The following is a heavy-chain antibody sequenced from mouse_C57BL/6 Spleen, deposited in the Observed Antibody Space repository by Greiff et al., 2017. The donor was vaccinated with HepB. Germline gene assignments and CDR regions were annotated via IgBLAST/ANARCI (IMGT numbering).Heavy chain of an antibody. V-gene: IGHV1-9*01. Sequence: VQLQQSGAELMKPGASVKLSCKATGYTFTGYWIEWVKRRPGHGLEWIGEILPGSGSTNYNEKFKGKATLTADTSSNTAYMQLRSLTTEDSAIYYCARPLGRDWFAYWGQGTLVTVSA. CDR3: ARPLGRDWFAY. CDR1: GYTFTGYW. CDR2: ILPGSGST. D-gene: IGHD4-1*01. J-gene: IGHJ3*01.